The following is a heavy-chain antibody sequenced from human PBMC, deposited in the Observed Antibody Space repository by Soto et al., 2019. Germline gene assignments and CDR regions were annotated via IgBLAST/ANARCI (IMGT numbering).Heavy chain of an antibody. V-gene: IGHV1-8*01. Sequence: QVQLVQSGAEVRRPGASVRVSCKASGYTFTAYDINWVRQATGQGLEWMGWVSPHSASTGFAQKFRGRITMTTNTTITTAYIELTSLRPDDSAVYFCARGGYSSSWEFDFWGPGTLVTVSP. CDR2: VSPHSAST. J-gene: IGHJ4*02. CDR3: ARGGYSSSWEFDF. D-gene: IGHD6-6*01. CDR1: GYTFTAYD.